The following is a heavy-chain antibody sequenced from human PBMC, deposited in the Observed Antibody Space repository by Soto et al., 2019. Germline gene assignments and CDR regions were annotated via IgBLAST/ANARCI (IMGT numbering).Heavy chain of an antibody. Sequence: LGESLKISCKGSGYSFTSYWISWVRQMPGKGLEWMGRIDPSDSYTNYSPSFQGHVTISADKSISTAYLQWSSLKASDTAMYYCARLIAAAGTGHYWYFDLWGRGTLVTVSS. CDR1: GYSFTSYW. J-gene: IGHJ2*01. V-gene: IGHV5-10-1*01. CDR2: IDPSDSYT. CDR3: ARLIAAAGTGHYWYFDL. D-gene: IGHD6-13*01.